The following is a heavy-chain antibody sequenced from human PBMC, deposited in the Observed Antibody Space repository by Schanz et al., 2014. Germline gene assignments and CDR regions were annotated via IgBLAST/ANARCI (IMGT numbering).Heavy chain of an antibody. CDR3: ASVIMVAGNHRDGRDV. Sequence: QVQLVESGGGVVRPGRSLRLSCATSGFTFSRFGMHWVRQAPGKGPEWVALVWSDGNTKYYVDSVKGRFTISRDNSKNTLYLQMNSLRAEDTAVYYCASVIMVAGNHRDGRDVWGQGTTVTVSS. V-gene: IGHV3-33*01. J-gene: IGHJ6*02. CDR2: VWSDGNTK. D-gene: IGHD6-19*01. CDR1: GFTFSRFG.